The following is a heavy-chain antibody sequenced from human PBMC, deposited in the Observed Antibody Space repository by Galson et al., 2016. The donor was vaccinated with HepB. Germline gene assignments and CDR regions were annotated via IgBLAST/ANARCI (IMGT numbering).Heavy chain of an antibody. CDR1: GHTFTSYG. J-gene: IGHJ1*01. V-gene: IGHV1-18*01. D-gene: IGHD3-10*01. Sequence: SVQVSCKASGHTFTSYGISWVRQAPGQGLEWMRWISAYNGNTYYAQKHQARVTMTTDTSTSTVYMELRSLRSDDTAAYYCARYGTQQNVYWVQGTLVTVSS. CDR2: ISAYNGNT. CDR3: ARYGTQQNVY.